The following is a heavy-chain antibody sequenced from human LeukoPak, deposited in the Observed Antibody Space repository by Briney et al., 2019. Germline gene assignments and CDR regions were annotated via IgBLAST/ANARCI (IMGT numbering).Heavy chain of an antibody. Sequence: SETLSLTCTVSGGSISSYYWSWIRQPPGKGLEWIGYIYYSGSTNYNPSLKSRVTISVDTSKNQFSLKLSSVTAADTAVYYCAREHNWYFDLWGRRTLVTVSS. CDR3: AREHNWYFDL. V-gene: IGHV4-59*01. CDR1: GGSISSYY. CDR2: IYYSGST. J-gene: IGHJ2*01.